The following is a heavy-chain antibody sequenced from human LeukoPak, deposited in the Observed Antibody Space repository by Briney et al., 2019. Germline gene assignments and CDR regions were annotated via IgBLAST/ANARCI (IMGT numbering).Heavy chain of an antibody. CDR1: GGSISSYY. CDR3: ARDPAGP. V-gene: IGHV4-59*01. CDR2: IYYSGST. Sequence: SETLSLTCTVSGGSISSYYWSWIRQPPGKGLEWIGYIYYSGSTNYNPSLKSRITISVDTSKNQFSLKLSSVTAADTAVYYCARDPAGPWGQGTLVTVSS. J-gene: IGHJ5*02.